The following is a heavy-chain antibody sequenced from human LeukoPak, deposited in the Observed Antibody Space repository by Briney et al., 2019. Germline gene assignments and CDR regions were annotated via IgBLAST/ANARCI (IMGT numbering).Heavy chain of an antibody. CDR1: GGSISGNYY. Sequence: SETLSLTCTVSGGSISGNYYWSWIRQPAGKGLEWIGRISPSGSTKYNPSLKSRVTISVDTSKNQFSLKLSSVTAADTAVYYCARDGLWFGNQTKGYWGQGTLVTVSS. J-gene: IGHJ4*02. D-gene: IGHD3-10*01. V-gene: IGHV4-61*02. CDR2: ISPSGST. CDR3: ARDGLWFGNQTKGY.